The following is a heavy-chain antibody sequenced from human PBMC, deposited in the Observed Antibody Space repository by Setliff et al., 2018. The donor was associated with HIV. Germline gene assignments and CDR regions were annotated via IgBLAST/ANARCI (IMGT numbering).Heavy chain of an antibody. V-gene: IGHV1-69*13. CDR2: IIPIFGTA. D-gene: IGHD5-12*01. CDR3: AIDVSGGWLRPMPDY. Sequence: SVKVSCKASGGTFSRYTISWVRQAPGQGLEWMGGIIPIFGTANYAQRFQGRVSITADASTSTAYRELSSLRSEETSMCFCAIDVSGGWLRPMPDYWGPGTLVTVSS. J-gene: IGHJ4*02. CDR1: GGTFSRYT.